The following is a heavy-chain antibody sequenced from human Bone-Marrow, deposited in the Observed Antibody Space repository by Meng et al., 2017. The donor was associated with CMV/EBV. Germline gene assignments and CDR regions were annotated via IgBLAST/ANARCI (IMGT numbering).Heavy chain of an antibody. V-gene: IGHV1-2*02. J-gene: IGHJ1*01. D-gene: IGHD6-13*01. CDR3: ASSEQQLVGYFQH. CDR2: INPNSGGT. Sequence: ASVKVSCKASGYIFTGYYMHWVRQAPGQGLEWMGWINPNSGGTNFAQKFQGRVTMTRDTSISTAYMELSRLRSDDTAVYYCASSEQQLVGYFQHWGQGTLVTVSS. CDR1: GYIFTGYY.